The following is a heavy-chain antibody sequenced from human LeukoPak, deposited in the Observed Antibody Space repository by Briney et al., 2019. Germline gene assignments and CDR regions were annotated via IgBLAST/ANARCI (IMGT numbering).Heavy chain of an antibody. J-gene: IGHJ5*02. Sequence: GGSLRLSCAASGFTLSSYAMSWVRQAPGKGLEWVSYISSSSSTIYYADSVKGRFTISRDNAKNSLYLQMNSLRAEDTAVYYCARSYSSSTRNNWFDPWGQGTLVTVSS. D-gene: IGHD6-13*01. CDR2: ISSSSSTI. CDR1: GFTLSSYA. V-gene: IGHV3-48*01. CDR3: ARSYSSSTRNNWFDP.